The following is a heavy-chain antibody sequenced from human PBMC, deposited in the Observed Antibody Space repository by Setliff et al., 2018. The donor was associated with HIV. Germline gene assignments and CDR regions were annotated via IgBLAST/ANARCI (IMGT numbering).Heavy chain of an antibody. Sequence: SVKVSCKASGYTFTNYAINWVRQAPGQGLEWMGGIIPIFGTANYAQKFQGRVTITTDESTSTAYMELSSLRSEDTAVYYCARVRPLSSSWWSSDYYYYGMDVWGQGTTVTVSS. D-gene: IGHD6-13*01. J-gene: IGHJ6*02. CDR3: ARVRPLSSSWWSSDYYYYGMDV. CDR2: IIPIFGTA. CDR1: GYTFTNYA. V-gene: IGHV1-69*05.